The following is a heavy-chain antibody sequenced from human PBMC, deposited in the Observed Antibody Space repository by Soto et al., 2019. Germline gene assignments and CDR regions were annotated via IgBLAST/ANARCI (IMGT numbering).Heavy chain of an antibody. Sequence: SETLSLTCAVYGGSFSGYYWSWIRQPPGKGLDWIGEINHSGSTNYNPSLKSRGTIPVDTSKNQFSLKLSSVTAADTAVYYCARGRYYDFWSGYPVYGMDVWGQGTTVTVSS. CDR2: INHSGST. V-gene: IGHV4-34*01. J-gene: IGHJ6*02. D-gene: IGHD3-3*01. CDR3: ARGRYYDFWSGYPVYGMDV. CDR1: GGSFSGYY.